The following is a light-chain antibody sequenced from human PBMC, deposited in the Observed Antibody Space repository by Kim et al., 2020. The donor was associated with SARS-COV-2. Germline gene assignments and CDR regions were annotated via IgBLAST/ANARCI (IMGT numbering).Light chain of an antibody. V-gene: IGLV3-1*01. CDR2: QDS. CDR1: KLGDKY. Sequence: GQTASITCSGDKLGDKYACWYQQKPGQSPVLVIYQDSKRPSGIPERFSGSNSGNTATLTISGTQAMDEADYYCQAWDSSTADVVFGGGTQLTVL. J-gene: IGLJ2*01. CDR3: QAWDSSTADVV.